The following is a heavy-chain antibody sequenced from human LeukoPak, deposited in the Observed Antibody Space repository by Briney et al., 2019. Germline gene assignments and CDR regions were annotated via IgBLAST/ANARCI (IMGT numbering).Heavy chain of an antibody. J-gene: IGHJ6*03. CDR1: GFTFSSYS. CDR3: ARGVISSWYSSYYYYYMDV. Sequence: GSLRLSCAASGFTFSSYSMNWVRQPPGKGLEWIGEINHSGSTNYNPSLKSRVTISVDTSKNQFSLKLSSVTAADTAVYYCARGVISSWYSSYYYYYMDVWGKGTTVTVSS. D-gene: IGHD6-13*01. CDR2: INHSGST. V-gene: IGHV4-34*01.